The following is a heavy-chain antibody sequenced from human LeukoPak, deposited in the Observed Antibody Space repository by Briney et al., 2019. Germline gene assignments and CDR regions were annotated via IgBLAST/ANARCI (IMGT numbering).Heavy chain of an antibody. CDR1: GFAFEDHG. CDR2: INWSGGST. CDR3: ARDQAGRHSDY. J-gene: IGHJ4*02. D-gene: IGHD6-13*01. Sequence: PGGSLRLSCRASGFAFEDHGMTWVRQVPGKGLEWVSGINWSGGSTSYANPFRGRFTISRDNAKNSLYLQMNSLRADDSAVDYCARDQAGRHSDYWGQGTLVTVSS. V-gene: IGHV3-20*04.